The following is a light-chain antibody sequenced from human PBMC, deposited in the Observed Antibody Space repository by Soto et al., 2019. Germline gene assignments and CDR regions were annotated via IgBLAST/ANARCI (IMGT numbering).Light chain of an antibody. CDR3: CSYAGSSTYV. CDR2: EGS. J-gene: IGLJ1*01. CDR1: SSDVGSYTL. V-gene: IGLV2-23*01. Sequence: QSALTQPASVSGSPGQLITVSCTGTSSDVGSYTLVSWYQQYPGKAPKLIIYEGSKRPSGVSDRFSGSKSGNTASLAISGLQAEDEADYYCCSYAGSSTYVFGSGTKLTVL.